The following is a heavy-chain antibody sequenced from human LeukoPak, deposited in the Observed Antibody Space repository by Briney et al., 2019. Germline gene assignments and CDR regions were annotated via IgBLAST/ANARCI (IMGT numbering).Heavy chain of an antibody. J-gene: IGHJ5*02. Sequence: GGSLRLSCAASGFTFSSYSMNWVRQAPGKGLEWVSSISSSSSYIYYVDSVKGRFTISRDNAKNSLYLQMNGLRAEDTAVYYCARDFCSSTSCFYDPWGQGTLVTVSS. CDR2: ISSSSSYI. CDR1: GFTFSSYS. CDR3: ARDFCSSTSCFYDP. V-gene: IGHV3-21*01. D-gene: IGHD2-2*01.